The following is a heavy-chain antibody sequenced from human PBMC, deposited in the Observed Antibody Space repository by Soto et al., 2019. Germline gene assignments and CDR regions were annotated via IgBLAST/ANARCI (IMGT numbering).Heavy chain of an antibody. D-gene: IGHD2-15*01. CDR3: ARLVIGVTRTFDY. CDR2: VDPKTSYI. V-gene: IGHV5-10-1*01. J-gene: IGHJ4*02. CDR1: GYSFTNYW. Sequence: GESLKISCKASGYSFTNYWITWVRQKPGQGLEWRARVDPKTSYIDYGPSALGHVSISVDKSINTAYLQWSSLEASDTAIYYCARLVIGVTRTFDYWGQGTLVTVSS.